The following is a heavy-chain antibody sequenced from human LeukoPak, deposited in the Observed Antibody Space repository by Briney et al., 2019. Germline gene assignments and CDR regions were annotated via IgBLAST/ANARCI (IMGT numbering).Heavy chain of an antibody. CDR2: MNPDGTTI. CDR1: GFTFSRYW. D-gene: IGHD1-1*01. J-gene: IGHJ6*02. Sequence: GGSLRLSCAASGFTFSRYWMQWVRQAPGKGLAWVSRMNPDGTTIGYADSVKGRLTISRDNAKNTLYLQMNSLRAEDTAVYYCARENYNALDVWGQGTTVTVSS. CDR3: ARENYNALDV. V-gene: IGHV3-74*01.